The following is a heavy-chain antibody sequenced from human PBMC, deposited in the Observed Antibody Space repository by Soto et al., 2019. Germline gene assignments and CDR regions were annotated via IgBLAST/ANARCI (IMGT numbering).Heavy chain of an antibody. Sequence: GGSLRPSCAASGFTFSSYGMHWVRQAPGKGLEWVAVISYDGSNKYYADSVKGRFTISRDNSKNTLYLQMNSLRAEDTAVYYCAKEFPPHGSGSYRPFDYWGQGTLVTVSS. CDR2: ISYDGSNK. D-gene: IGHD3-10*01. J-gene: IGHJ4*02. CDR1: GFTFSSYG. CDR3: AKEFPPHGSGSYRPFDY. V-gene: IGHV3-30*18.